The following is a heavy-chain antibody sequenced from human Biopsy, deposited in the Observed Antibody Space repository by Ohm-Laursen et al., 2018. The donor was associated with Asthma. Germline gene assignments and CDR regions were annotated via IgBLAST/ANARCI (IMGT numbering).Heavy chain of an antibody. D-gene: IGHD4-17*01. Sequence: ASVKVSCKISGYSLTDLSMHWVRQAPGQGLEWMGGHDHGEGGTVNARRFQGRVIMTEDTSTDTAYMELSSLSSDDTAVYYCASDFPKDYVRYNFQFWGQGTLVTVSS. CDR2: HDHGEGGT. CDR1: GYSLTDLS. J-gene: IGHJ4*02. CDR3: ASDFPKDYVRYNFQF. V-gene: IGHV1-24*01.